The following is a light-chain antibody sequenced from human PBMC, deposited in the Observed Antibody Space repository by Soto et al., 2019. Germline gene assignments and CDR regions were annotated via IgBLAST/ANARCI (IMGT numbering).Light chain of an antibody. J-gene: IGKJ2*01. V-gene: IGKV2-28*01. Sequence: DIVMTQSPLSLPVTPGEPASISCRSSQSLLHSNGYNYLDWYLQKPGQSPQLLIYLGSNRASGVPDRFSGSGSGTDFTLKISRVEAEDVGVYYCMQALQTHLFGQGTKVDI. CDR2: LGS. CDR1: QSLLHSNGYNY. CDR3: MQALQTHL.